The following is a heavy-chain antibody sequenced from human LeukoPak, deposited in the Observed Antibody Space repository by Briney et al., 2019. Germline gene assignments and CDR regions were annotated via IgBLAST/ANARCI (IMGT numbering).Heavy chain of an antibody. V-gene: IGHV3-74*01. CDR2: VNSDGSST. J-gene: IGHJ4*02. CDR1: GFIFSSYW. Sequence: GGSPRLSCVASGFIFSSYWMHWVRQAPGKGLVWVSRVNSDGSSTNYADSVKGRFTISRDNAKNTLYLQMNSLRAEDTAVYYCARGSNWGSLFDYWGQGTLVTVSS. CDR3: ARGSNWGSLFDY. D-gene: IGHD7-27*01.